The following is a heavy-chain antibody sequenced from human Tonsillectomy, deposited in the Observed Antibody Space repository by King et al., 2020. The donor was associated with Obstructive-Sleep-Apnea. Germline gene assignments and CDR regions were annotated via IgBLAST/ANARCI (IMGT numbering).Heavy chain of an antibody. CDR1: GYTFTSYD. D-gene: IGHD3-10*01. V-gene: IGHV1-8*01. Sequence: QLVQSGAEVKKPGASVKVSCKASGYTFTSYDINWVRQATGQGLEWMGWMNPISGNTGYAQKFQGRVTMTRNTSISTAYMELSNLRSEDTAVYYCARAYYGSGSYLWFDPWGQGTLVSVSS. CDR3: ARAYYGSGSYLWFDP. CDR2: MNPISGNT. J-gene: IGHJ5*02.